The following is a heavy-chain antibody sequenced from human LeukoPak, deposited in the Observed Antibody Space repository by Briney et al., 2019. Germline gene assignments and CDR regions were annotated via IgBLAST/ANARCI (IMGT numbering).Heavy chain of an antibody. V-gene: IGHV3-21*01. Sequence: PGGSLRLSCAASGFTFSSYSMNWVRQAPGKGLEWVSSISSSSSYIYYADSVKGRFTISRDNAKNSLYLQMNSLRAEDTAVYYCARKGYSYGEGYFDYWGQGTLVTVSS. D-gene: IGHD5-18*01. CDR1: GFTFSSYS. J-gene: IGHJ4*02. CDR3: ARKGYSYGEGYFDY. CDR2: ISSSSSYI.